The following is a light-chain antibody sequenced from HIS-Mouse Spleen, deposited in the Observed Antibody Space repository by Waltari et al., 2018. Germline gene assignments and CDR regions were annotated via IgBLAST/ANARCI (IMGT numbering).Light chain of an antibody. CDR1: RSMSSW. V-gene: IGKV1-5*03. CDR2: KAS. J-gene: IGKJ1*01. CDR3: QQYNSYSWT. Sequence: DIQMTQSPSTLSASVGDRVTTTYRASRSMSSWLAWYQQKPGKAPKLLIYKASSLESGVPSRFSGSGSGTEFTLTISSLQPDDFATYYCQQYNSYSWTFGQGTKVEIK.